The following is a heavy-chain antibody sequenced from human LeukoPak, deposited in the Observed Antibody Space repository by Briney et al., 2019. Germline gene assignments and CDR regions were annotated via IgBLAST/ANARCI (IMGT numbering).Heavy chain of an antibody. CDR2: ISGDGGST. V-gene: IGHV3-43*02. CDR1: GFSFDDSG. J-gene: IGHJ4*02. CDR3: AKDICSGGSCYFDY. D-gene: IGHD2-15*01. Sequence: GGSLRLSCAGSGFSFDDSGLHWVRQAPGKGLEWVSLISGDGGSTYYADSVKGRFTISRDNSKNSLYLQMNSLRTEDTALYYCAKDICSGGSCYFDYWGQGTLVTVSS.